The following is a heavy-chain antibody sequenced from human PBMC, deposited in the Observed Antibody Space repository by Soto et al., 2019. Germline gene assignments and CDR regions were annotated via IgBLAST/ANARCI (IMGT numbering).Heavy chain of an antibody. V-gene: IGHV4-59*01. CDR2: VYNSGST. CDR3: ARYRREAVAGYTLDN. Sequence: SETLSLTCTVSGGSTSSNYWAWIRQPPGKGLEWIGYVYNSGSTNYNPSLKSRVTISEDTSKSQFSLKVNSMTAADTAVYYCARYRREAVAGYTLDNWGQGILVTVSS. D-gene: IGHD6-13*01. J-gene: IGHJ4*02. CDR1: GGSTSSNY.